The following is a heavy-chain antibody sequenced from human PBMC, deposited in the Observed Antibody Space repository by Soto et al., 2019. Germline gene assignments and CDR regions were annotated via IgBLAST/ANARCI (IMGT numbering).Heavy chain of an antibody. D-gene: IGHD2-15*01. CDR2: IYYSGTT. J-gene: IGHJ4*02. Sequence: PSETLALTCTVSGGSISSRSYYWGWTRQPPGKGLEWIGSIYYSGTTNYNPSLRSRVTISVDTSNNQFSLKLSSVTAADTAVYYCARQTIYCSGGTCYLDYWGQGTLVTVSS. V-gene: IGHV4-39*07. CDR1: GGSISSRSYY. CDR3: ARQTIYCSGGTCYLDY.